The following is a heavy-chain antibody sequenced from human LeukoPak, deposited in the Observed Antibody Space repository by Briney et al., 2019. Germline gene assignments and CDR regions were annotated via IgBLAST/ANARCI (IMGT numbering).Heavy chain of an antibody. CDR3: TRSDGFNYGWVFDY. J-gene: IGHJ4*02. CDR1: GGSISSGSYY. D-gene: IGHD5-18*01. Sequence: PSETLSLTCTVSGGSISSGSYYWSWIRQPAGKGLEWIGRIYTSGSTNYNPSLKSRVTISVDTSKNQFSLKLSSVSAADTAVYCCTRSDGFNYGWVFDYWGQGALVTVSS. CDR2: IYTSGST. V-gene: IGHV4-61*02.